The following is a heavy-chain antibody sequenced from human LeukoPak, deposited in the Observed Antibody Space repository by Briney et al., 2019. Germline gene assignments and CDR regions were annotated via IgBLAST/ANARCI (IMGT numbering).Heavy chain of an antibody. CDR2: ITSSSSYI. J-gene: IGHJ6*02. D-gene: IGHD4-17*01. V-gene: IGHV3-21*01. CDR3: ARDLDGDYMYYYYGMDV. Sequence: PGGSLRLSCAASGFTFSSYSMNWVRQAPGKGLEWVSSITSSSSYIYYTDSVKGRFTISRDNAKNSLYLQMNSLRAEDTAVYYCARDLDGDYMYYYYGMDVWGQGTTVTVSS. CDR1: GFTFSSYS.